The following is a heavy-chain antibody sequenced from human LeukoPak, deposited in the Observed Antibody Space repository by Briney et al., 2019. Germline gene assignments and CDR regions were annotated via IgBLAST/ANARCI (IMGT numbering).Heavy chain of an antibody. CDR2: IRYDGSNK. V-gene: IGHV3-30*02. D-gene: IGHD3-3*01. CDR3: AIVGVAIVGVGSPGPAFDI. Sequence: GRPLSLSCAASGFIFSSYGMHWVRQARGKALEGVTFIRYDGSNKYYADSVKGRFTISRDNYKHTLYLQMQSQRGEDGAVFYCAIVGVAIVGVGSPGPAFDIWGQKTMVTLSS. CDR1: GFIFSSYG. J-gene: IGHJ3*02.